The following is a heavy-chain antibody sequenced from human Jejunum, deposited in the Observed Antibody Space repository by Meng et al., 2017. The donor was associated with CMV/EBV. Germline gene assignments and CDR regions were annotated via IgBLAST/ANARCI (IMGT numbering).Heavy chain of an antibody. Sequence: ASGYTFIDYYIRWVRQAPGQGIEWMGWIDSNSGETNSAQKFSGRVTLTRDTSITTAYMEVISLRSDDTAVYYCAREQTVSGSRGLDYWGQGTLVTVSS. J-gene: IGHJ4*02. CDR2: IDSNSGET. V-gene: IGHV1-2*02. CDR1: GYTFIDYY. CDR3: AREQTVSGSRGLDY. D-gene: IGHD6-19*01.